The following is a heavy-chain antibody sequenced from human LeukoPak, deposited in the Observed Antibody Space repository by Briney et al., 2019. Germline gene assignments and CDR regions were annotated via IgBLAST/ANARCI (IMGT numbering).Heavy chain of an antibody. V-gene: IGHV4-59*01. D-gene: IGHD3-10*01. CDR2: IYYSGST. CDR1: GGSISSYY. Sequence: PSETLSLTCTVSGGSISSYYWSWIRQPPGKGLEWIGYIYYSGSTNYNPSLKSRVTISVDTSKNQFSLKLSSVTAADTAVYYCARVPDIDVRFPNYWGQETLVTVSS. J-gene: IGHJ4*02. CDR3: ARVPDIDVRFPNY.